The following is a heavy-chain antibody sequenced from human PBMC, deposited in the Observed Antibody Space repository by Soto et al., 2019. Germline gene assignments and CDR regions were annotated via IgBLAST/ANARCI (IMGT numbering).Heavy chain of an antibody. CDR2: IYSGGST. CDR1: GFTVSSNY. CDR3: ARDFLGGNWFDP. V-gene: IGHV3-53*04. Sequence: LXXSCAASGFTVSSNYMSWVRQAPGKGLEWVSVIYSGGSTYYADSVKGRFTISRHNSKNTLYLQMNSLRAEDTAVYYCARDFLGGNWFDPWGQGTLVTVSS. J-gene: IGHJ5*02.